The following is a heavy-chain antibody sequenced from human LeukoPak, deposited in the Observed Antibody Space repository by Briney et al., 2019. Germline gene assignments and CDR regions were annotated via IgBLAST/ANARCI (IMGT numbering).Heavy chain of an antibody. CDR3: ARTESGYYYVDY. D-gene: IGHD3-3*01. CDR1: GFTFSSYG. CDR2: ISYDGSNT. V-gene: IGHV3-30*03. Sequence: GGSLRLSCAASGFTFSSYGMHWVRQAPGKGLEWVAVISYDGSNTYYADSVKGRFTISRDNSKNTLYLQMNSLRAEDTAVYYCARTESGYYYVDYWGQGTLVTVSS. J-gene: IGHJ4*02.